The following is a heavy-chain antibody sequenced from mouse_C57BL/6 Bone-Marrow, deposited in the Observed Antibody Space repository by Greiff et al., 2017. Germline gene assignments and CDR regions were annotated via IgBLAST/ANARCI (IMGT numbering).Heavy chain of an antibody. CDR1: GFNFKNTY. J-gene: IGHJ3*01. CDR2: IDPANGNT. CDR3: APPVAY. V-gene: IGHV14-3*01. Sequence: EVQLEESVAELVRPGASVKLSCTASGFNFKNTYMHWVKQRPEQGLEWIGRIDPANGNTTYAPKFQGKATITADTSSNTAYLQLSSLTSEDTAIYYCAPPVAYWGQGTLVTVSA.